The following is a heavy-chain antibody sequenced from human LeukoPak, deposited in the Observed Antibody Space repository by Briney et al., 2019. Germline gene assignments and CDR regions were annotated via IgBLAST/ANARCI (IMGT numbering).Heavy chain of an antibody. J-gene: IGHJ4*02. CDR2: ISADNGNT. Sequence: GASVKVSCKASGGTFSSYGISWVRQAPGQGLEWMGWISADNGNTNSAQKVQGRVTMTTDTSTSTAYMELRSLRSDDTAVYYCARQDSRGYSPLFDYWGQGTLVTVSS. D-gene: IGHD3-22*01. CDR1: GGTFSSYG. V-gene: IGHV1-18*01. CDR3: ARQDSRGYSPLFDY.